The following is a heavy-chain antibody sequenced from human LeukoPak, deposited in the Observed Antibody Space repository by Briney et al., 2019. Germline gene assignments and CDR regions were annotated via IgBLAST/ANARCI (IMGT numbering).Heavy chain of an antibody. CDR2: ISSTGDNV. CDR3: AITMIVVAHDY. D-gene: IGHD3-22*01. V-gene: IGHV3-48*03. J-gene: IGHJ4*02. CDR1: GLSFSSYE. Sequence: PGGSLRLSCAGSGLSFSSYEMNWVRKAPGKGLEWASFISSTGDNVYYADSVKGRFTISRDNAKNSLYLQMNSLRAEDTAVYYCAITMIVVAHDYWGQGTLVTVSS.